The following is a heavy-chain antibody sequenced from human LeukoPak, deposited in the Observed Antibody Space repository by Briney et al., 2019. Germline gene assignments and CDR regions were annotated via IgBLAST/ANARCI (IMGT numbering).Heavy chain of an antibody. V-gene: IGHV3-48*04. CDR2: ISSSNITI. Sequence: PGGSLRRSCAASGFTFNSYSMNWVRQAPGKGLEWVSYISSSNITIYYADSVKGRFTISRDNAKNSLYLQMNSLRAEDTAVYYCSRERGSFVDYWGQGTLVTVSS. CDR1: GFTFNSYS. J-gene: IGHJ4*02. CDR3: SRERGSFVDY. D-gene: IGHD1-26*01.